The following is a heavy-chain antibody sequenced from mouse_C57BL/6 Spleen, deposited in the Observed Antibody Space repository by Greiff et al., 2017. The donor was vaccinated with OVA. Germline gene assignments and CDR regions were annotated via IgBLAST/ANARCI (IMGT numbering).Heavy chain of an antibody. D-gene: IGHD2-4*01. V-gene: IGHV5-4*01. CDR1: GFTFSSYA. Sequence: EVQLQESGGGLVKPGGSLKLSCAASGFTFSSYAMSWVRQTPEKRLEWVATISDGGSYTYYPDNVKGRFTISRDNAKNNLYLQMSHLKSEDTAMYYCAREGSTMTPWFAYWGQGTLVTVSA. J-gene: IGHJ3*01. CDR2: ISDGGSYT. CDR3: AREGSTMTPWFAY.